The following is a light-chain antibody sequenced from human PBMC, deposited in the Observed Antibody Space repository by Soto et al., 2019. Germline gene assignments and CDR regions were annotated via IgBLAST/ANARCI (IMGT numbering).Light chain of an antibody. CDR3: YSAADNKRV. CDR1: VLGKKY. J-gene: IGLJ2*01. CDR2: KDS. V-gene: IGLV3-27*01. Sequence: SYELTQPSSVSVSPGQTARITCSGDVLGKKYARWFQQKPGQAPGLVIYKDSERPSGIPERFSGSSSGTTVTLTISGAQVEDEADYYCYSAADNKRVFGGGTKLTVL.